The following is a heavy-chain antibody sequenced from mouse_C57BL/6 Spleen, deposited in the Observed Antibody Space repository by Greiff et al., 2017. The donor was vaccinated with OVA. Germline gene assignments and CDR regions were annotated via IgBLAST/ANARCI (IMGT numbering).Heavy chain of an antibody. D-gene: IGHD4-1*01. J-gene: IGHJ2*01. CDR3: AKTGTGALYFDY. CDR1: GFTFSSYG. V-gene: IGHV5-6*01. CDR2: ISSGGSYT. Sequence: EVQGVESGGDLVKPGGSLKLSCAASGFTFSSYGMSWVRQTPDKRLEWVATISSGGSYTYYPDSVKGRFTISRDNAKNTLYLQMSSLKSEDTAMYYCAKTGTGALYFDYWGQGTTLTVSS.